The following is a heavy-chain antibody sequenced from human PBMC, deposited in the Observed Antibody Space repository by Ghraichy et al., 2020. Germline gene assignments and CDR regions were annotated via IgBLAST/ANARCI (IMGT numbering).Heavy chain of an antibody. Sequence: SGPTLVKPTQTLTLTCTFSGFSLSTTGVGVAWIRQPPGKALEWLALIFWDDDKRYSPSLKSRLTITKDTSKNQVVLIMTNMDPVDTATYYCAHNLRAATGTDRSLMGSYYYYMGVWGEGTTVTVSS. CDR3: AHNLRAATGTDRSLMGSYYYYMGV. D-gene: IGHD6-13*01. CDR1: GFSLSTTGVG. CDR2: IFWDDDK. V-gene: IGHV2-5*02. J-gene: IGHJ6*03.